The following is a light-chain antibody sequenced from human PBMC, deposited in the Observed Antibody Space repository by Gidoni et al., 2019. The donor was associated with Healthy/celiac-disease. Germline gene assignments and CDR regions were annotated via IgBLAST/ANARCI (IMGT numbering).Light chain of an antibody. CDR3: SSYTSSSTLV. V-gene: IGLV2-14*03. CDR1: SSDVGGYNY. Sequence: QSALTQPAPVSGSPGQSLTIACTGTSSDVGGYNYVSWYQQHPGKAPTLMIYDVRYRPSGVSKRFSGSKSGNTASRTSSGLQAEDEADYYCSSYTSSSTLVFGGGTKLTV. J-gene: IGLJ3*02. CDR2: DVR.